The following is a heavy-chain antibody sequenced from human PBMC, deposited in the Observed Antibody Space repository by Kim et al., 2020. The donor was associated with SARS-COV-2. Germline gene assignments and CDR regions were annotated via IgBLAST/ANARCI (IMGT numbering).Heavy chain of an antibody. D-gene: IGHD6-19*01. V-gene: IGHV3-48*02. CDR1: GFSFSSYT. CDR2: ISGSSTPI. CDR3: ARAPRGSSGGYGDAFDV. Sequence: GGSLRLSCAASGFSFSSYTMNWVRQAPGKGLEWVSSISGSSTPIDYVESVKGRFTIFRDNAENSLHLQMNSLRDEDTAVYYCARAPRGSSGGYGDAFDVWGQGTMVTVPS. J-gene: IGHJ3*01.